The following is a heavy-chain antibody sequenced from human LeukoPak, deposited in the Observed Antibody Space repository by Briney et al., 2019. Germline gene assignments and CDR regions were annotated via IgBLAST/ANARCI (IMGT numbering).Heavy chain of an antibody. J-gene: IGHJ3*02. CDR2: IYYRGST. CDR1: GGSISSDY. CDR3: ARGVGAAGSIDI. Sequence: SETLSLTCTVSGGSISSDYWNWIRQPPGKGLEWIGYIYYRGSTNYNPSLKSRVSISVHTSKKQFSLKVSSVTTADTAIYYCARGVGAAGSIDIWGLGTMVTVSS. D-gene: IGHD6-13*01. V-gene: IGHV4-59*01.